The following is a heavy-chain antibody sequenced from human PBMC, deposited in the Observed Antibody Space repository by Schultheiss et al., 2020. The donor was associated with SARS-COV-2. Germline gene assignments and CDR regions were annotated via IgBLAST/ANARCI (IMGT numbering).Heavy chain of an antibody. J-gene: IGHJ6*03. CDR3: ARDRESTTSCYTGPCYYYYMDV. CDR2: IYYSGST. V-gene: IGHV4-59*01. D-gene: IGHD2-2*01. Sequence: SETLSLTCTVSGGSISSYYWSWIRQPPGKGLEWIGYIYYSGSTNYNPSLRSRVTISVETSKNQFSLRLSSVTAADTAVYYCARDRESTTSCYTGPCYYYYMDVWGKGTTVTVSS. CDR1: GGSISSYY.